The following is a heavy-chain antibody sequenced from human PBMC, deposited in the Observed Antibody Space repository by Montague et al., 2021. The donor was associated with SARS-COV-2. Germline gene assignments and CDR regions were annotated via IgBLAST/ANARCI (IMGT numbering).Heavy chain of an antibody. D-gene: IGHD2-15*01. J-gene: IGHJ4*03. CDR3: AGRPVGVVARPRYSFDQ. CDR2: VNHSGHT. V-gene: IGHV4-34*01. Sequence: SETLSLTCAVYGGSLSGDYWSWIRQPPGKGLEWIGEVNHSGHTNYNVSLKSRVTMSVDTSKNQFSLKVRSVTAADTAVYYCAGRPVGVVARPRYSFDQWGQGTMVTVSS. CDR1: GGSLSGDY.